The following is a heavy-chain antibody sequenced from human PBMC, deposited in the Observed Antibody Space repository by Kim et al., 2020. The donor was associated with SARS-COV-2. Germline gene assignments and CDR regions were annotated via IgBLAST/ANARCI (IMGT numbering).Heavy chain of an antibody. CDR1: GGSISSYY. J-gene: IGHJ4*02. D-gene: IGHD5-18*01. V-gene: IGHV4-59*13. CDR2: IYYSGST. Sequence: SETLSLTCTVSGGSISSYYWSWIRQPPGKGLEWIGYIYYSGSTNYNPSLKSRVTISVDTSKNQFSLNLSSVTTTDTAVYYCARAVDTAFDYWGQGTLVTVSS. CDR3: ARAVDTAFDY.